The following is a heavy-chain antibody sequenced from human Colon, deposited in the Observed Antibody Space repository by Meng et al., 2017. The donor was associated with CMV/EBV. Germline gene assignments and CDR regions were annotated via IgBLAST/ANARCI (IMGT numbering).Heavy chain of an antibody. D-gene: IGHD2-2*01. CDR2: ISSSDSYI. Sequence: GGSLRLSCAASGFTFSRYSMNWVRQAPGKGLEWVSSISSSDSYIYYADSVKGRFTISRDNSKNTLYLQMNGLRAEDTAVYYCAKRYCATPSCFPRSFDYWGQGTLVTVSS. V-gene: IGHV3-21*04. J-gene: IGHJ4*02. CDR3: AKRYCATPSCFPRSFDY. CDR1: GFTFSRYS.